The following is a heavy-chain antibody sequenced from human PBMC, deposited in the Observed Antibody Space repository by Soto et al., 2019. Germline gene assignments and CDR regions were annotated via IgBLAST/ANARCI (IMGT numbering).Heavy chain of an antibody. V-gene: IGHV1-46*01. Sequence: QVQLVQSGAEVKKPGASVKLSCKASGYTFINYYIHWVRQAPGQGLEWIGIFNPTSGSTNYAQKFQGRFTLTMDTSTRTVYMELSSLRFDDTAVYYCARDLAAGDYWGQGTLVTVSS. J-gene: IGHJ4*02. CDR1: GYTFINYY. CDR3: ARDLAAGDY. CDR2: FNPTSGST. D-gene: IGHD6-13*01.